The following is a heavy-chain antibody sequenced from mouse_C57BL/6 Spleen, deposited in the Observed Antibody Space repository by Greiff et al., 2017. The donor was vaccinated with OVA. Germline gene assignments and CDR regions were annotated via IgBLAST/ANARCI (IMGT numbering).Heavy chain of an antibody. Sequence: QVQLQQSGAELVMPGASVKLSCKASGYTFTSYWMHWVKQRPGQGLEWIGEIDPSDSYTNYNQKFKGKSTLTVDKSSSTAYMQLSSLTSEDSAVYYCARRDGYSYVDYWGQGTTLTVSS. CDR2: IDPSDSYT. J-gene: IGHJ2*01. CDR3: ARRDGYSYVDY. D-gene: IGHD2-3*01. V-gene: IGHV1-69*01. CDR1: GYTFTSYW.